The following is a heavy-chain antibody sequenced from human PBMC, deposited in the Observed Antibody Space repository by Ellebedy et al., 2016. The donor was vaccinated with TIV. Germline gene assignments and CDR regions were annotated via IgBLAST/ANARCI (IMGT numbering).Heavy chain of an antibody. D-gene: IGHD3-9*01. V-gene: IGHV3-7*01. CDR2: INGDGTAK. CDR1: GFTFSSYW. J-gene: IGHJ3*02. CDR3: ARVTHYDISDI. Sequence: PGGSLRLSCAASGFTFSSYWMSWVRQAPGKGLEWVANINGDGTAKDHVDSVKGRFTISRDNAKNSLYLQMNSLRAEDTAVYYCARVTHYDISDIWGQGTMVTVSS.